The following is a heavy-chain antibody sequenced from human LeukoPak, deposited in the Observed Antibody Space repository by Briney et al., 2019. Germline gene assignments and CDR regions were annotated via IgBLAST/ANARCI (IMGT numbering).Heavy chain of an antibody. V-gene: IGHV3-7*03. CDR3: AKWGYISGYYYDF. J-gene: IGHJ4*02. CDR1: GFSFSSHW. D-gene: IGHD6-19*01. CDR2: IRPDGSAQ. Sequence: GGSLRLSCAASGFSFSSHWMSWVRRAPGKGLEWVANIRPDGSAQYYVDSVKGCFTISRDNAKNSLFLHMNSLRAEDTALYYCAKWGYISGYYYDFWGQGTLVTVSS.